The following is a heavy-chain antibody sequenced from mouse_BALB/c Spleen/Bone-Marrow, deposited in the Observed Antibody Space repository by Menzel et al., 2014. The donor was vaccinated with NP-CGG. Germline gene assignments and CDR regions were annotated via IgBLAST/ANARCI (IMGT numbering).Heavy chain of an antibody. CDR2: ISSGGGST. CDR3: ARHRYGFDY. V-gene: IGHV5-12-1*01. Sequence: EVKLVESGGDLVRPGGSLTLSCSASGFAFSSYDMSWVRQTPEKRLEWVAYISSGGGSTYYPDTVKGRFTISRDNAKNTLYLQMSSLKSEDTAMYYCARHRYGFDYWGQGTTLTVSS. D-gene: IGHD1-1*01. CDR1: GFAFSSYD. J-gene: IGHJ2*01.